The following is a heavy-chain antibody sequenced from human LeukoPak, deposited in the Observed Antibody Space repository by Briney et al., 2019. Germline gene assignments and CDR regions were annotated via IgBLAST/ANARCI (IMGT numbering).Heavy chain of an antibody. CDR3: ARDRVTYSTSSGVDY. Sequence: ASLTVYCKASGYTLRTYGIGWVRQDPGQRLERMRRISAYNGNTNYAQKFQGRVTMTTDTSTTTAYMELRSLRSDDTAVYYCARDRVTYSTSSGVDYWGQGTLVTVSS. CDR1: GYTLRTYG. J-gene: IGHJ4*02. D-gene: IGHD6-6*01. V-gene: IGHV1-18*01. CDR2: ISAYNGNT.